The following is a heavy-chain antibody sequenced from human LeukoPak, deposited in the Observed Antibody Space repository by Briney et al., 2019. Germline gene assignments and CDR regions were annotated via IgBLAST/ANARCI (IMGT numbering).Heavy chain of an antibody. V-gene: IGHV3-21*05. J-gene: IGHJ4*02. D-gene: IGHD1-26*01. Sequence: GGSLRLSCAASGFTFSSYEMNWVRQAPGKGLEWVSYISSSSSYIYYADSVKGRFTISRDNAKNSLYLQMNSLRAEDTAVYYCARGSRGSYRYFDYWGQGTLVTVSS. CDR3: ARGSRGSYRYFDY. CDR1: GFTFSSYE. CDR2: ISSSSSYI.